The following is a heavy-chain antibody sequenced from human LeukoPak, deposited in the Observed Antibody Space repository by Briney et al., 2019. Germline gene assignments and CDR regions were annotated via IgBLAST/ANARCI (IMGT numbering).Heavy chain of an antibody. D-gene: IGHD3/OR15-3a*01. J-gene: IGHJ6*03. CDR1: GASISSHD. V-gene: IGHV4-59*11. CDR3: ARVLAIFGLDTTDFYMDV. CDR2: TSGSI. Sequence: SETLSLTCAVSGASISSHDWSWIRQPPGKGLGWIGYTSGSISDNPSLKSRVAVSVDPSQNQVSLSLTSVTAADTAVYYCARVLAIFGLDTTDFYMDVWGKGTTVTVSS.